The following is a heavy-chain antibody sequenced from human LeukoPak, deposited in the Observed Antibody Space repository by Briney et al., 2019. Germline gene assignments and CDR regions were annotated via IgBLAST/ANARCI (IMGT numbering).Heavy chain of an antibody. CDR1: GASISRYY. D-gene: IGHD6-13*01. CDR3: ARRAAALDS. Sequence: PSETLSLTCSVSGASISRYYWSWIRQPPGKGLEWIGYFHHSGNTNYSPSLSSRITMSVDTSKNQFSLRLNSVTAADTAIYYCARRAAALDSWGQRTLVTVSS. J-gene: IGHJ4*02. V-gene: IGHV4-59*12. CDR2: FHHSGNT.